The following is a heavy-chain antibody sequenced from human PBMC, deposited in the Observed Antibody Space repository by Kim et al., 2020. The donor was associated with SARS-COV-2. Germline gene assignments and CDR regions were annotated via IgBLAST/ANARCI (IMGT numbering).Heavy chain of an antibody. V-gene: IGHV3-74*01. CDR2: IDNDGTNT. Sequence: GGSLRLSCAASGFTFTNYWPHWVRQVPGKGLVWVAGIDNDGTNTFYADSVKGRFTISRDNAKNAVYLQMLSLRTEDTAVYYCTTAFEYCGQGTLVTVSS. CDR3: TTAFEY. J-gene: IGHJ4*01. CDR1: GFTFTNYW.